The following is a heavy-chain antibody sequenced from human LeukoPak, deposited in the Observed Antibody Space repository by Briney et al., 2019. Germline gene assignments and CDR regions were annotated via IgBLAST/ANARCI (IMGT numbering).Heavy chain of an antibody. Sequence: QAGRSLRLSCAASGFTFSSYAMHWVRQAPGKGLEWVAVISYDGSNKYYADSVKGRFTISRDNSKNTLYLQMNSLRAEDTAVYYCARGLGVHGGNMLKRPGDAFDIWGQGTMVTVSS. D-gene: IGHD4-23*01. J-gene: IGHJ3*02. CDR3: ARGLGVHGGNMLKRPGDAFDI. V-gene: IGHV3-30-3*01. CDR1: GFTFSSYA. CDR2: ISYDGSNK.